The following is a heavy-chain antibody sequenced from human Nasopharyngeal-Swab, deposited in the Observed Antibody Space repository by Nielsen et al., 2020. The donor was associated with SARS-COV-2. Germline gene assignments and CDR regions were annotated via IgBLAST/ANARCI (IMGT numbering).Heavy chain of an antibody. CDR2: IYYSGST. Sequence: WIRQPPGKGLEWIGYIYYSGSTYYNPSLKSRVTISVDTSKNQFSLKLSSVTAADTAVYYCARGLRWVAVVRWELLSGFDYWGQGTLVTVSS. J-gene: IGHJ4*02. V-gene: IGHV4-30-4*01. CDR3: ARGLRWVAVVRWELLSGFDY. D-gene: IGHD1-26*01.